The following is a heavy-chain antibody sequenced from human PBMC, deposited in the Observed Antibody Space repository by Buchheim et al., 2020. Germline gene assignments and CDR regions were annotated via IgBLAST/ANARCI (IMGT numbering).Heavy chain of an antibody. Sequence: QVQLQESGPGLVKPSETLSLTCTVSGGSVSSEHYYWSWIRQPPGKGLEWIGYIYYSGNTNCNPSLKSRVTISVATSKNQFSLRLSSVTAADTAVYYCARDRSWGGADYWGQGTL. CDR3: ARDRSWGGADY. V-gene: IGHV4-61*01. D-gene: IGHD3-16*01. CDR1: GGSVSSEHYY. CDR2: IYYSGNT. J-gene: IGHJ4*02.